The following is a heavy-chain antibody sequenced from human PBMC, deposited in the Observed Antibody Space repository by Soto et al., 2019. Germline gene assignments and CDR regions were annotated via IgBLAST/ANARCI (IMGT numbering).Heavy chain of an antibody. CDR2: IRSKANSYAT. D-gene: IGHD6-6*01. Sequence: PGGSLRLSCAASGFTFSGSAMHWVRQASGKGLEWVDRIRSKANSYATAYAASVKGRFTISRDDSKNTAYLQMNSLKTEDTAVYYCTRHGGREYSSSATFDYWGQGTLVTVSS. V-gene: IGHV3-73*01. J-gene: IGHJ4*02. CDR3: TRHGGREYSSSATFDY. CDR1: GFTFSGSA.